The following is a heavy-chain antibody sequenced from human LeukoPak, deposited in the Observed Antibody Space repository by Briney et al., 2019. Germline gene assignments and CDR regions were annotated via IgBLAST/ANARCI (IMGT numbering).Heavy chain of an antibody. V-gene: IGHV4-59*01. CDR3: ARDGALIAGATDY. CDR2: IYYTGST. J-gene: IGHJ4*02. D-gene: IGHD1-26*01. CDR1: GGSISRDY. Sequence: PSETLSLTCTVSGGSISRDYWSWIRQPPGKGLEWIGYIYYTGSTNYNPSLNSRVTISLETSKNQFSLNLSSVTAADTAVYYCARDGALIAGATDYWGQGTLVTVSS.